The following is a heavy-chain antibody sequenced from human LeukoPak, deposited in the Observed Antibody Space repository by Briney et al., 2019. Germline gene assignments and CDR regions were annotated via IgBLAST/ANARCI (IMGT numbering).Heavy chain of an antibody. CDR1: GVSISSSSYY. CDR2: IHYSGST. J-gene: IGHJ6*03. CDR3: ARDRQDIVVVPAAPYYYYYYMDV. V-gene: IGHV4-39*07. Sequence: PSETLSLTCTVSGVSISSSSYYWGWIRQPPGKGLEWIGSIHYSGSTYYNPSLKSRVTISVDTSKNQFSLKLSSVTAADTAVYYCARDRQDIVVVPAAPYYYYYYMDVWGKGTTVTVSS. D-gene: IGHD2-2*01.